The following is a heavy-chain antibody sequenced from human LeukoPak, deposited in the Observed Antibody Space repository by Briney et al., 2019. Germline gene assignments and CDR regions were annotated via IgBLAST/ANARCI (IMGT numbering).Heavy chain of an antibody. V-gene: IGHV3-74*01. Sequence: GGSLRLSCAASGFTFSSYWMNWVRQAPGKGLVWVSRIASDGSSTTYADSVKGRFSISRDNAKNTLYLQMNSLRVEDTAVYYCARGRPHGNDYWGRGTLVTVTS. CDR1: GFTFSSYW. CDR2: IASDGSST. J-gene: IGHJ4*02. D-gene: IGHD4-23*01. CDR3: ARGRPHGNDY.